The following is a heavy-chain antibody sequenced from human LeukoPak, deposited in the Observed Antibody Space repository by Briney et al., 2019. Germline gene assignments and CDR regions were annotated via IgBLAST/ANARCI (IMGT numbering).Heavy chain of an antibody. V-gene: IGHV3-23*01. J-gene: IGHJ4*02. CDR1: GFTFSTYA. CDR3: ARDRLWFGELDYFDY. Sequence: PGGSLRLSCAASGFTFSTYAMSWVRLAPGKGLEWVSGISGSGGSTYYADSVKGRFTSSRDNSNNTLYVQMNSLRVEDTAVYYCARDRLWFGELDYFDYWGQGTLVTVSS. CDR2: ISGSGGST. D-gene: IGHD3-10*01.